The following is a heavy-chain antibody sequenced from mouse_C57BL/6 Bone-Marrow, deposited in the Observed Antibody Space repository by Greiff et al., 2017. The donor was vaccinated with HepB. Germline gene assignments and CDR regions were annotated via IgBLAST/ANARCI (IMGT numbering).Heavy chain of an antibody. Sequence: VQLQQSGAELVKPGASVKLSCTASGFNIKDYYMHWVKQRTEQGLEWIGRIDPEDGETKYALKFQGKATITADTSSNTAYLQLSSLTSEDTAVYYCAREGHYAMDYWGQGTSVTVSS. D-gene: IGHD3-3*01. J-gene: IGHJ4*01. V-gene: IGHV14-2*01. CDR3: AREGHYAMDY. CDR1: GFNIKDYY. CDR2: IDPEDGET.